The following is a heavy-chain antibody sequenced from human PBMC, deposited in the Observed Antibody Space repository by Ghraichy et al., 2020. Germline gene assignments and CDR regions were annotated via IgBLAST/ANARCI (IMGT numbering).Heavy chain of an antibody. V-gene: IGHV3-49*04. J-gene: IGHJ4*02. CDR2: IRSRGYGATS. CDR1: GFDFSDHA. Sequence: GGSLRLSCTTSGFDFSDHAVSWVRQAPGKGLEWVGFIRSRGYGATSEHAASVRGRFTISRDDSKSVAYLQMDSLKTEDTALYFCSREAPHYYDSSGYYYFDYWGQGTRVTVSS. CDR3: SREAPHYYDSSGYYYFDY. D-gene: IGHD3-22*01.